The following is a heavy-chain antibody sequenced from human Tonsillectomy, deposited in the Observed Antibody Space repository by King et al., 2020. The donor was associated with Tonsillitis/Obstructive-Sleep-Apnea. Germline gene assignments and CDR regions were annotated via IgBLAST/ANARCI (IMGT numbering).Heavy chain of an antibody. D-gene: IGHD3-3*01. V-gene: IGHV4-34*01. J-gene: IGHJ6*02. CDR2: INHSGST. Sequence: HVQLQQWGAGLLKPSETLSLTCAVYGGSFSGYYWSWIRQPPGKGLEWIGEINHSGSTNYNPSLESRLTISVDTSKNLFSLKLSSVTAADTAVYCCAGRRELLRSYDMDVWGQGTTVTVSS. CDR1: GGSFSGYY. CDR3: AGRRELLRSYDMDV.